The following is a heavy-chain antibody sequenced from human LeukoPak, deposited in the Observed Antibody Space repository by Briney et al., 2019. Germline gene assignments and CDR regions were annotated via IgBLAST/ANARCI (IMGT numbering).Heavy chain of an antibody. Sequence: ASVKVSCKASGYAFINYGISWVRQAPGRGLERVGWRSIYNGNTDYKLQGRVTMTTDTSTSTAYMELRSLRSDDTAVYYCARGGPFPSSSSSREYYLDYWGQGTLVTVSS. CDR2: RSIYNGNT. J-gene: IGHJ4*02. CDR3: ARGGPFPSSSSSREYYLDY. CDR1: GYAFINYG. V-gene: IGHV1-18*01. D-gene: IGHD6-6*01.